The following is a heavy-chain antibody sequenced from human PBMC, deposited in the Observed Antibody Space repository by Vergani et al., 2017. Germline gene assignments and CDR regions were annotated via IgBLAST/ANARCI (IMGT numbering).Heavy chain of an antibody. Sequence: QVQLQESGPGLVKPSETLSLTCTVSGGSISSYYWSWIRQPPGKGLEWIGYIYYSGSTNYNPSLTSRVTISVDTSKNQFSLKLSSVTAADTAVYYCAREGVSGSYDFDYWGQGTLVTVSS. V-gene: IGHV4-59*01. D-gene: IGHD1-26*01. CDR1: GGSISSYY. CDR3: AREGVSGSYDFDY. J-gene: IGHJ4*02. CDR2: IYYSGST.